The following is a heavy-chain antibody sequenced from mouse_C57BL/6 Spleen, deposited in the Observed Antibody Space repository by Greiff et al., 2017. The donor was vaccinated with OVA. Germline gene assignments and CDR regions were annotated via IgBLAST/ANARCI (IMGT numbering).Heavy chain of an antibody. J-gene: IGHJ2*01. CDR2: ISYDGSN. Sequence: DVKLQESGPGLVKPSQSLSLTCSVTGYSITSGYYWNWIRQFPGNKLEWMGYISYDGSNNYNPSLKNRISITRDTSKNQFFLKLNSVTTEDTATYYCARDGGDWGQGTTLTVSS. CDR3: ARDGGD. CDR1: GYSITSGYY. V-gene: IGHV3-6*01.